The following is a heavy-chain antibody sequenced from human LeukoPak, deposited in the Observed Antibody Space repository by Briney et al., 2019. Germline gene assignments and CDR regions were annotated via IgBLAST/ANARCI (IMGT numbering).Heavy chain of an antibody. CDR2: ISYDESDK. J-gene: IGHJ6*02. V-gene: IGHV3-30*18. Sequence: PGGSLRLSCAASGFTFSNYGMHWVRQAPGKGLEWVAVISYDESDKSYADSVKGRFTISRDNSKNTLYLQMNSLRPEDTAVYYCAKGVVAATSAAYYGMDVWGQGTTVTVSS. CDR3: AKGVVAATSAAYYGMDV. CDR1: GFTFSNYG. D-gene: IGHD2-15*01.